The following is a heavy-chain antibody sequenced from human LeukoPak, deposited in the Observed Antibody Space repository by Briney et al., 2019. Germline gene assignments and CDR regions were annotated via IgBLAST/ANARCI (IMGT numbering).Heavy chain of an antibody. V-gene: IGHV3-74*03. CDR2: ISTDGSST. Sequence: GGSLRLSCAASGFTFSNYWMHWVRQAPGKGLVWVSRISTDGSSTTYADSVKGRFTISRDNAKNTLYLEMNSLRAEDTAVYYCARNRYCTTTRCSDYWGQGTLVTVSS. D-gene: IGHD2-2*01. CDR3: ARNRYCTTTRCSDY. CDR1: GFTFSNYW. J-gene: IGHJ4*02.